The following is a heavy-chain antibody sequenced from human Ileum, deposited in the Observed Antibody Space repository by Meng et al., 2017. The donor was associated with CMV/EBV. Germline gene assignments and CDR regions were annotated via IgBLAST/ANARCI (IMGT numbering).Heavy chain of an antibody. Sequence: QVQLQESGPGLVKPSQTLSLTCTVSGGSINSGYYSWSWIRQSAGKGPEWIGRINTSGSTNYNPSLKSRVTISLDTSKNQFSLKLNSVTAADTAVYYCAREMRKSVDSWGQGSLVTVSS. V-gene: IGHV4-61*02. CDR2: INTSGST. CDR1: GGSINSGYYS. J-gene: IGHJ5*01. CDR3: AREMRKSVDS.